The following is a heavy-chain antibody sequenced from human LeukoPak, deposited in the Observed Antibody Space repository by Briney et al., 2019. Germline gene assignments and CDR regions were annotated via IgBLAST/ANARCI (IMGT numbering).Heavy chain of an antibody. Sequence: GGSLRLSCAASGFTFSSYGMHWVRQAPGKGLEWVAVIWYDGSNKYYADSVKGRFTISRDNSKNTLYLQMNSLRDEDTDVYYCEKDLLWFGELSGNWFDPWGQGTLVTVSS. V-gene: IGHV3-33*06. CDR1: GFTFSSYG. J-gene: IGHJ5*02. CDR3: EKDLLWFGELSGNWFDP. D-gene: IGHD3-10*01. CDR2: IWYDGSNK.